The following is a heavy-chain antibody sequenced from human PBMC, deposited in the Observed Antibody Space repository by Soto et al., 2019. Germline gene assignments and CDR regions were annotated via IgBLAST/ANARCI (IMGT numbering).Heavy chain of an antibody. V-gene: IGHV1-69*13. D-gene: IGHD3-22*01. CDR1: GYTFTSYD. Sequence: SVKVSCKASGYTFTSYDISWVRQAPGQGLEWTGGIIPIFGTANYAQKFQGRVTITADESTSTAYMELSSLRSEDTAVYYCATTYYYDSSGYNYFDYWGQGTLVTVSS. J-gene: IGHJ4*02. CDR2: IIPIFGTA. CDR3: ATTYYYDSSGYNYFDY.